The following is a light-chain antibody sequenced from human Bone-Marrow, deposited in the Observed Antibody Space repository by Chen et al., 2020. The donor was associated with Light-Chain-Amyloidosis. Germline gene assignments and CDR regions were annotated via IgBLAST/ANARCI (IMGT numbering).Light chain of an antibody. CDR1: SSDVGGDNH. CDR3: SSYTITNTLV. V-gene: IGLV2-14*01. J-gene: IGLJ1*01. Sequence: QSALTQPASVSGSPGQSITISCTVTSSDVGGDNHVSWYQQHPDKAPKLMIYEVTNRPSWVPDRCSGSMSDNTASLTISGLQTEDEADYFCSSYTITNTLVFGSGTMVTVL. CDR2: EVT.